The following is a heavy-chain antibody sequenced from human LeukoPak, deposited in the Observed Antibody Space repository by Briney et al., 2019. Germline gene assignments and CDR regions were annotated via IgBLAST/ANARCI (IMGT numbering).Heavy chain of an antibody. V-gene: IGHV1-3*01. CDR2: MNAGNGNT. D-gene: IGHD7-27*01. CDR1: GFTFTDYI. Sequence: ASVKVSCKASGFTFTDYIIHWVRQAPGHRLEWMGWMNAGNGNTKYSQNFQGRVTITRDTSASTAYMELSSLRSEDTAVYYCTREVWGLDPWGQGTLVTVSS. CDR3: TREVWGLDP. J-gene: IGHJ5*02.